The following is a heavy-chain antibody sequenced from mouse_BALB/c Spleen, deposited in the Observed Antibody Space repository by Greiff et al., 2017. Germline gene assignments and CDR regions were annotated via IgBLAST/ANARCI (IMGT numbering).Heavy chain of an antibody. Sequence: QVQLQQSGAELAKPGASVKMSCKASGYTFTSYWMHWVKQRPGQGLEWIGYINPSTGYTEYNQKFKDKATLTADKSSSTAYMQLSSLTSEDSAVYYCVPVRREYYYAMDYWGQGTSVTVSS. CDR2: INPSTGYT. D-gene: IGHD2-14*01. V-gene: IGHV1-7*01. CDR1: GYTFTSYW. CDR3: VPVRREYYYAMDY. J-gene: IGHJ4*01.